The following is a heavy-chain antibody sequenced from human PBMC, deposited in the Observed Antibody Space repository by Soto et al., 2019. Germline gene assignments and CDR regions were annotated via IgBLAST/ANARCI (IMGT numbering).Heavy chain of an antibody. CDR2: IYYSGST. Sequence: SLTCTVSGGSINTGDYYWTWIRQPRGKGLEWIRYIYYSGSTYYNPSLKSRVSLSLDTSKNHFSLRLTSVTAADTAVYYCARGVDFEGFSPYGMDVWGQGTAVTVSS. J-gene: IGHJ6*02. V-gene: IGHV4-30-4*01. CDR1: GGSINTGDYY. D-gene: IGHD3-3*01. CDR3: ARGVDFEGFSPYGMDV.